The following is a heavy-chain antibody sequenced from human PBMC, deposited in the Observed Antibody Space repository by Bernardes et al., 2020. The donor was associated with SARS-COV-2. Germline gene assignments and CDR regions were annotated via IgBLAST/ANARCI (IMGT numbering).Heavy chain of an antibody. Sequence: ASRRSSFAASGFTVSSSYMSWVRQAPGKGLEWVSVIYSGGSTYYADSVKGRFTISRDNSKNTVYLQMNSLRADDTAVYYCGGSGSYYTFDYWGQGTLVTVSS. CDR3: GGSGSYYTFDY. D-gene: IGHD3-10*01. V-gene: IGHV3-53*01. CDR2: IYSGGST. J-gene: IGHJ4*02. CDR1: GFTVSSSY.